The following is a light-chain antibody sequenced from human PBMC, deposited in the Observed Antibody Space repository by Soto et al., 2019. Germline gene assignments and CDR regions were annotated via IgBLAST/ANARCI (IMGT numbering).Light chain of an antibody. CDR2: GAS. J-gene: IGKJ1*01. CDR3: QHYGTTPWT. Sequence: ETVLTQSPGTLSLSPGERVTLSCRASQSVCSRCLAWYQQKPGQSPRLLIYGASNRATGIPGRFSGSGSGTDFTLTISRLEPEDFAVYYCQHYGTTPWTFGQGTKVGIK. V-gene: IGKV3-20*01. CDR1: QSVCSRC.